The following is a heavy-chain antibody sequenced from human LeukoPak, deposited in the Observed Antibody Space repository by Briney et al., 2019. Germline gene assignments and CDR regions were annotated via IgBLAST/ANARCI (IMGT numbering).Heavy chain of an antibody. CDR2: IYYSGST. Sequence: PSETLSLTCTVSGGSISSYYWSWIRQPPGKGLEWIGYIYYSGSTNYNPSLKSRVTISVDTSKNQFSLKLSSVTAADTAVYYCAKRYSSSWYDAFDIWGQRTMVTVSS. CDR1: GGSISSYY. J-gene: IGHJ3*02. CDR3: AKRYSSSWYDAFDI. D-gene: IGHD6-13*01. V-gene: IGHV4-59*01.